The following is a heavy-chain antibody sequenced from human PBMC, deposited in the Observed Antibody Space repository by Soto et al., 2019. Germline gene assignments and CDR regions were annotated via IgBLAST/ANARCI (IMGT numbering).Heavy chain of an antibody. Sequence: PSETLSLTCTVSGGSISSSSYYWGWIRQPPGKGLEWIGSIYYSGSTYYNPSLKSRVTISVDTSKNQFSLKLSSVTAADTAVYYCARGWGYGRTYYYYYGMDVWGQGTTVTVSS. V-gene: IGHV4-39*07. CDR3: ARGWGYGRTYYYYYGMDV. CDR2: IYYSGST. D-gene: IGHD5-18*01. J-gene: IGHJ6*02. CDR1: GGSISSSSYY.